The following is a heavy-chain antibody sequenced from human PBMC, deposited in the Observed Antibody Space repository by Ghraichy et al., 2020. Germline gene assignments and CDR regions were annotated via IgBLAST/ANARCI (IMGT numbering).Heavy chain of an antibody. CDR3: AKTVTTYWYFDL. J-gene: IGHJ2*01. V-gene: IGHV3-23*01. D-gene: IGHD4-17*01. CDR1: GFTFSNYV. CDR2: ISGGGIST. Sequence: GESLNISCAASGFTFSNYVMNWVRQAPGKGLEWVSGISGGGISTYYANSVKGRFTISRDNSKNTIYLQMNSLRAEDTAIYYCAKTVTTYWYFDLWGHGTLVTVSS.